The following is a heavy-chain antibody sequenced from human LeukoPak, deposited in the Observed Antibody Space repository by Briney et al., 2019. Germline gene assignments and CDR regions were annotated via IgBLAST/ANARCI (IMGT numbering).Heavy chain of an antibody. J-gene: IGHJ4*02. Sequence: PGGSLRLSCAASGFTFSSYAMSWVRQAPGKGLEWVSAISGSGGSTYYADPVKGRFTISRDNSKNTLYLQMNSLRAEDTAVYYCAKASADVDTAMMTSFDYWGQGTLVTVSS. D-gene: IGHD5-18*01. CDR3: AKASADVDTAMMTSFDY. CDR2: ISGSGGST. CDR1: GFTFSSYA. V-gene: IGHV3-23*01.